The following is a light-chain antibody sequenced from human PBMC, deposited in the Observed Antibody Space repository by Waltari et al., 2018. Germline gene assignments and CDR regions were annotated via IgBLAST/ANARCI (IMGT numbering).Light chain of an antibody. CDR3: QQYGSSSLT. CDR1: QSVGSSN. V-gene: IGKV3D-20*01. J-gene: IGKJ4*01. CDR2: DAS. Sequence: EIVLTQSPATLSLSPGESATLSCGASQSVGSSNLAWYQQKPGLAPRLLIYDASNRATGIPDRFSGSGSGTDFTLTISRLEPEDFAVYYCQQYGSSSLTFGGGTKVEIK.